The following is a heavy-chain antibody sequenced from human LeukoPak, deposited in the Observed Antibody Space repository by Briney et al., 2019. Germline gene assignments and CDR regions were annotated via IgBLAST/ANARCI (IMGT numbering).Heavy chain of an antibody. CDR1: GGSFSGYY. CDR3: ARGRRQLLINWFDP. Sequence: SETLSLTCAVYGGSFSGYYWSWIRQPPGKGLEWIGSMHSSGSTYYNPSLKSRVTISIDTSKNQFSLKLSSVTAADTAVYYCARGRRQLLINWFDPWGQGTLVTVSS. D-gene: IGHD6-13*01. V-gene: IGHV4-34*01. CDR2: MHSSGST. J-gene: IGHJ5*02.